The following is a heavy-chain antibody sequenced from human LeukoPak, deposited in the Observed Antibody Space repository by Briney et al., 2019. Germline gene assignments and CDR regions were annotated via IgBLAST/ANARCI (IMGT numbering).Heavy chain of an antibody. CDR1: GFTVSSNY. CDR2: IYHSGST. Sequence: GSLRLSCAASGFTVSSNYMSWVRQAPGKGLEWIGYIYHSGSTYYNPSLKSRVTISVDRSKNQFSLKLSSVTAADTAVYYCARGRCSSTSCYYGYSIFDYWGQGTLVTVSP. D-gene: IGHD2-2*01. CDR3: ARGRCSSTSCYYGYSIFDY. V-gene: IGHV4-4*02. J-gene: IGHJ4*02.